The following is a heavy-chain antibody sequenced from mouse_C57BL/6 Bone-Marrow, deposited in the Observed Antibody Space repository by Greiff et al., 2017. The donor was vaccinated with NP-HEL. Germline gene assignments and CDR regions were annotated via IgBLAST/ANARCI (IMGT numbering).Heavy chain of an antibody. CDR3: ARDGEDSSGYVGFAD. CDR1: GISITTGNYR. D-gene: IGHD3-2*02. J-gene: IGHJ3*01. CDR2: IYYSGTI. Sequence: VQLKESGPGLVKPSQTVFLTCTVTGISITTGNYRWSWIRQFPGNKLEWIGYIYYSGTITYNPSLTSRTTITRDTPKNQFFLEMNSLTAEDTATYYCARDGEDSSGYVGFADWGQGTLVTVSA. V-gene: IGHV3-5*01.